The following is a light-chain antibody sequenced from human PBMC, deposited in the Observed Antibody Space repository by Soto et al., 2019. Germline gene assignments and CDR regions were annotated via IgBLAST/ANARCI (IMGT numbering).Light chain of an antibody. Sequence: IQMTQSPSYVSASVGDTVTITCRASQGISSYLAWYQQKPGKAPKLLIYAASTLQSGVPSRFSGSGSGTDFTLTISCLQSEDFATYYCQQYYSYPWTFGQGTKVEIK. CDR3: QQYYSYPWT. CDR2: AAS. J-gene: IGKJ1*01. CDR1: QGISSY. V-gene: IGKV1-8*01.